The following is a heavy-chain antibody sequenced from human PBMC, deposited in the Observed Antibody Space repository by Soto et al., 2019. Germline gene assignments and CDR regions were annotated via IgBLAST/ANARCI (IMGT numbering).Heavy chain of an antibody. CDR2: IYHSGST. Sequence: SSETLSLTCTVSGGSISSGGYSWSWIRQPPGKGLEWIGYIYHSGSTNYNPSVKSRVTISVDTSKNQFSLKLSSVPPADTAFYYCGRGSTGYTSSWYRYWGQGTLVTVSS. D-gene: IGHD6-13*01. CDR1: GGSISSGGYS. CDR3: GRGSTGYTSSWYRY. V-gene: IGHV4-30-2*01. J-gene: IGHJ4*02.